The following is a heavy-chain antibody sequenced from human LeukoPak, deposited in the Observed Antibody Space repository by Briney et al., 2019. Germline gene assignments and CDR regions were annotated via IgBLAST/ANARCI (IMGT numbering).Heavy chain of an antibody. CDR1: GFTFSTYG. CDR2: ISGSASGGIT. D-gene: IGHD3-10*01. CDR3: ANHRSAFEF. J-gene: IGHJ4*02. V-gene: IGHV3-23*01. Sequence: GGSLRLSCAASGFTFSTYGMSWVRQSPGKGLEWVSAISGSASGGITNYADSVKGRFTISRDNYKNTLYLQMNSLRVEDTAVYYCANHRSAFEFWGQGTLVTVSS.